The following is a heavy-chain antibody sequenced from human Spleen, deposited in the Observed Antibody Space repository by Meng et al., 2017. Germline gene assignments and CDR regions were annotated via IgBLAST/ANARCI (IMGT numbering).Heavy chain of an antibody. J-gene: IGHJ5*02. CDR3: VRSSGWVRTGFDP. Sequence: QPQLQESGPGPVKPSEVPSLTWRVSGGSISPSGYYWGWIRQPPGKGLGWIGSIGHSGVTYYTPSLRSRVTVSIDTSKNQFFLEVTSVTAADTAVYYCVRSSGWVRTGFDPWGQGTLVTVSS. CDR1: GGSISPSGYY. V-gene: IGHV4-39*01. CDR2: IGHSGVT. D-gene: IGHD6-19*01.